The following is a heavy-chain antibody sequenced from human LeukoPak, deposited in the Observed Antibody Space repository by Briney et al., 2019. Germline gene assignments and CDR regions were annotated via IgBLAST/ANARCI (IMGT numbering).Heavy chain of an antibody. J-gene: IGHJ4*02. D-gene: IGHD4-17*01. Sequence: GGSLRLSCAASGFTFSSYGMHWVRQAPGKGLEWVAVIWYDGSNKYYADSVKGRFTISRDNSKNTLYLQMNSLRAEDTAVYYCAKRYGTTVTMDVHFSYWGQGTLVTVSS. CDR2: IWYDGSNK. CDR3: AKRYGTTVTMDVHFSY. V-gene: IGHV3-33*06. CDR1: GFTFSSYG.